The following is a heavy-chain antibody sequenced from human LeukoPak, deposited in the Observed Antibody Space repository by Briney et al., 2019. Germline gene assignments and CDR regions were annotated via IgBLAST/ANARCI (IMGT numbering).Heavy chain of an antibody. CDR2: IIPILGIA. CDR3: ARISGSYYLGKFDY. J-gene: IGHJ4*02. V-gene: IGHV1-69*04. D-gene: IGHD1-26*01. CDR1: GGTFTSYA. Sequence: ASVKLSCKASGGTFTSYAISWVRQARGQRLEWMGRIIPILGIANYAQKFQGRVTITSDKSTSTAYMELRSLRSEDTAVYYCARISGSYYLGKFDYWGQGSLVTVSS.